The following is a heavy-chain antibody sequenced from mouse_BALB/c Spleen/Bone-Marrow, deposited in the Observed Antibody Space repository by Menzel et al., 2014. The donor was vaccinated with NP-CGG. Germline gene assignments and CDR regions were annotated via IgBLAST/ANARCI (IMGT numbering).Heavy chain of an antibody. V-gene: IGHV2-9*02. CDR3: AREYYGNGYAMDY. CDR1: GFSLTSYG. Sequence: VMLVESGPGLVAPSQSLSIPCTVSGFSLTSYGVHWVRQPPGKGLEWLGVIWAGGSTNYNSALMSRLSTSKDNSKSQVFLKMNSLQTDDTAMYYCAREYYGNGYAMDYWGQGTSVTVSS. J-gene: IGHJ4*01. CDR2: IWAGGST. D-gene: IGHD2-1*01.